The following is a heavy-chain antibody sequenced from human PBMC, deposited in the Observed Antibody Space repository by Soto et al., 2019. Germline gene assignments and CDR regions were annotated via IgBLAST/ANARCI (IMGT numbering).Heavy chain of an antibody. V-gene: IGHV3-23*01. CDR2: ISGSGGST. J-gene: IGHJ6*02. CDR1: VFTFSSYA. Sequence: GSLRVSGAASVFTFSSYAMSWVRQAPGKGLEWVSAISGSGGSTYYAASVKGRFTISRDNSKNTLYLQMNSLRAEDTAVYYCAKDRKAARPFYYYYGMDVWGQGTTVTVSS. CDR3: AKDRKAARPFYYYYGMDV. D-gene: IGHD6-6*01.